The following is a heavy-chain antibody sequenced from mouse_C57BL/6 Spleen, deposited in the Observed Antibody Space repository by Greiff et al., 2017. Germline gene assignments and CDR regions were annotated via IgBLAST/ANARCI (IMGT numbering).Heavy chain of an antibody. CDR3: ASYGSSYEYFDV. D-gene: IGHD1-1*01. CDR1: GYTFTDYY. J-gene: IGHJ1*03. Sequence: EVQLQQSGPELVKPGASVKISCKASGYTFTDYYMNWVKQSHGKSLEWIGDINPNNGGTSYNQKFKGKATLTVDKSSSTAYMELRSLTSEDSAVYYCASYGSSYEYFDVWGTGTTVTVSS. V-gene: IGHV1-26*01. CDR2: INPNNGGT.